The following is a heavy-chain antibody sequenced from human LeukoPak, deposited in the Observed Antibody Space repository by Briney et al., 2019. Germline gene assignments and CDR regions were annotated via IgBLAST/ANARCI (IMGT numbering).Heavy chain of an antibody. V-gene: IGHV4-34*01. Sequence: PSETLSLTCAVYGGSFSGYYWSWIRQPPGKGLEWIGEINHSGSTNYNPSLKSRVTISVDTSKNQFSLKLSSVTAADTAVYYCARHASHDYGDFQLSYWGQGTLVTVSS. D-gene: IGHD4-17*01. CDR1: GGSFSGYY. CDR2: INHSGST. CDR3: ARHASHDYGDFQLSY. J-gene: IGHJ4*02.